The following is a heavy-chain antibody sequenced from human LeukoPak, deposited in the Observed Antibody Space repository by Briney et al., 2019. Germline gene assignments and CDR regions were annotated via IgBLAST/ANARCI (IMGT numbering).Heavy chain of an antibody. CDR1: GGSVSSGSYY. Sequence: PSETLSLTCTVSGGSVSSGSYYWSWIRLPPGKGLEWIGYIYDSGSTNYNPSLKSRVTISLDTSKNQFSLKLTSVTAADTAVYYCTRTTAGNFDYWGQGTLVTVSS. CDR3: TRTTAGNFDY. CDR2: IYDSGST. D-gene: IGHD6-13*01. J-gene: IGHJ4*02. V-gene: IGHV4-61*01.